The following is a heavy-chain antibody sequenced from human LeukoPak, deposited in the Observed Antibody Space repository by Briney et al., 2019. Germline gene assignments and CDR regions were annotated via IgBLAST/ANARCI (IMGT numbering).Heavy chain of an antibody. Sequence: SETLSLTCAVYGGSLRGSYWSWSCDPPRTGLEWMWEISHSVGANNNPSPKSRVNISADSPRRNISLSLSSVTAAATAGYYCAGSGMSGFAFDPWGQGTLVTVSS. D-gene: IGHD3-3*01. V-gene: IGHV4-34*01. CDR1: GGSLRGSY. J-gene: IGHJ5*02. CDR2: ISHSVGA. CDR3: AGSGMSGFAFDP.